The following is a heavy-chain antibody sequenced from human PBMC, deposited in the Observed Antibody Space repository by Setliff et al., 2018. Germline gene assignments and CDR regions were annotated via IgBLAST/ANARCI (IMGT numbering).Heavy chain of an antibody. CDR2: IYYSGST. CDR3: ARGETSGGTWLGEVYPF. V-gene: IGHV4-39*01. Sequence: SLTCTVSGGSISSSSYYWGWIRQPPGKGLEWIGSIYYSGSTYYNLSLKSRVTISVDTSKNQFSLKLSSVTAADTAVYYCARGETSGGTWLGEVYPFWGQGTLVTVSS. J-gene: IGHJ4*02. CDR1: GGSISSSSYY. D-gene: IGHD3-10*01.